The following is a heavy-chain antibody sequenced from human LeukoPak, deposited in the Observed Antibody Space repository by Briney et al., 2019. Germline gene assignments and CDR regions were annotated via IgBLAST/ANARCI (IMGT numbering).Heavy chain of an antibody. D-gene: IGHD3-9*01. CDR2: IYSGGST. CDR1: GFTVSSNY. J-gene: IGHJ3*02. Sequence: PGGSLRLSCAASGFTVSSNYMSWVRPAPGKGLGWVSVIYSGGSTYYADSVKGRFTISRGNSKNTLYLQMNGLRAEDTAVYYCASWLRLDAFDIWGQGTMVTVSS. V-gene: IGHV3-66*01. CDR3: ASWLRLDAFDI.